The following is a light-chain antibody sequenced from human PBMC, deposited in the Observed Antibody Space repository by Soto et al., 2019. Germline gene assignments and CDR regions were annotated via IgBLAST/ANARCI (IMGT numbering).Light chain of an antibody. Sequence: DIQMTQSPSSLPASVGDRVTITCRASQSISSYLNWYQQKPGKAPKLLIYAASSLQSGVPSRFSGSGSGTDFTLTISSLQHEDFATYYCQQSYSTPWTLGQGTKVDIK. CDR1: QSISSY. J-gene: IGKJ1*01. CDR3: QQSYSTPWT. V-gene: IGKV1-39*01. CDR2: AAS.